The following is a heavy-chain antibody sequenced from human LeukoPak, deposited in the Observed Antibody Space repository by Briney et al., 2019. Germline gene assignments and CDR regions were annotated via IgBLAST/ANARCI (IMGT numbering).Heavy chain of an antibody. CDR3: ARLRARTVAPGG. CDR2: IYYSGST. Sequence: RASETLSLTCTVSGGSISSGTYYWGWIRQPPGEGLEWIGTIYYSGSTYYNPSLKSRVIISLDMSKNQFSLKLSSVTAADTAVYYCARLRARTVAPGGWGQGTLVTVSS. V-gene: IGHV4-39*01. D-gene: IGHD4-23*01. CDR1: GGSISSGTYY. J-gene: IGHJ4*02.